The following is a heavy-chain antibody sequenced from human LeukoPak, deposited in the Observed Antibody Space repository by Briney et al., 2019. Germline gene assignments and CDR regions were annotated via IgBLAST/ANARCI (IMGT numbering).Heavy chain of an antibody. CDR2: IYHSGST. V-gene: IGHV4-30-2*01. Sequence: SETLSLTCAVSGGSISSGGYSWSWIRQPPGKGLEWIGYIYHSGSTYYNPSLKSRVTISVDRSKNQFSLKLSSVTAADTAVYYCARGAVLDYYDSSGYQDAFDIWGQGTMVTVSS. D-gene: IGHD3-22*01. CDR3: ARGAVLDYYDSSGYQDAFDI. J-gene: IGHJ3*02. CDR1: GGSISSGGYS.